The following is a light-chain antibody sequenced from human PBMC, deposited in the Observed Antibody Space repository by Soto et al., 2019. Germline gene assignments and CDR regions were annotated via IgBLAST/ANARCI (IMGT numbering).Light chain of an antibody. CDR1: SSDVGSYNR. CDR2: EVS. CDR3: SSYTSINTYV. Sequence: QSALTQPHSVSGSPGQSVTISCTGTSSDVGSYNRVSWYQQPPGTAPKLMIYEVSNRPSGVPDRFSGSKSGNTASLTISGLQAEDEADYYCSSYTSINTYVFGTGTKVTVL. J-gene: IGLJ1*01. V-gene: IGLV2-18*02.